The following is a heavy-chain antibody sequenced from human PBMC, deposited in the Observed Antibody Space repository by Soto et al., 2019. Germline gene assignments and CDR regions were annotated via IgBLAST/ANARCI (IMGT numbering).Heavy chain of an antibody. D-gene: IGHD2-21*02. V-gene: IGHV3-23*01. CDR3: AVTPNCGRDCSAASYWYFDI. CDR1: GLTFGNYA. CDR2: ISGDSGRT. Sequence: EVQLLESGGGLVQPGGSVRLSCAASGLTFGNYAVSWVRQAPGKGLELVSAISGDSGRTYYADSVKGRFTISRDNSKNTLYLQMNPLRAEDPAVYYCAVTPNCGRDCSAASYWYFDIWGRGTLVTVSS. J-gene: IGHJ2*01.